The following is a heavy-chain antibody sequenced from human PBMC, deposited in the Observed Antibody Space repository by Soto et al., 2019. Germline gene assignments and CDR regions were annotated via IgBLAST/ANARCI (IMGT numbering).Heavy chain of an antibody. Sequence: TLCVTCTVAWASGRDNGGWSRVRQNPGKGLEWIGEIFPTGATNYSASLKSRVTMSLDKSNNQFSLKMTSLTAADTAVYFCAKQMSMGWNDALDVWGRGTVVTVSS. J-gene: IGHJ3*01. CDR1: WASGRDNGG. CDR2: IFPTGAT. V-gene: IGHV4-4*01. D-gene: IGHD6-6*01. CDR3: AKQMSMGWNDALDV.